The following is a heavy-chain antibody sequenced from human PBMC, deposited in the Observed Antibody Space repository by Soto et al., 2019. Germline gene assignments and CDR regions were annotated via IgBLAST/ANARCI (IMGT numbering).Heavy chain of an antibody. CDR2: IIPIFGTA. Sequence: SVKVSCKASGGTFSSYAISWVRQAPGQALEWMGGIIPIFGTANYAQKFQGRVTITANKSTSTAYMGLSSLRSYITAVYYCAIDSGPRNSSYSCCDYLDRGTRGTFAS. V-gene: IGHV1-69*06. CDR3: AIDSGPRNSSYSCCDY. J-gene: IGHJ4*02. CDR1: GGTFSSYA. D-gene: IGHD3-16*02.